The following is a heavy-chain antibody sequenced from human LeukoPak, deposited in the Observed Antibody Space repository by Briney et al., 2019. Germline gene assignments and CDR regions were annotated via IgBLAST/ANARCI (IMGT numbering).Heavy chain of an antibody. CDR2: INHSGNT. J-gene: IGHJ4*02. Sequence: SETLSLTCAVYGGSFSDYYWTWVRQPPGKGREWIGEINHSGNTNYNASLKSRVTISVDTSKNQFSLKLTSVTAADTAVYYCARRLWDTSGWYFDYWGQGRLVIVSS. V-gene: IGHV4-34*01. D-gene: IGHD6-19*01. CDR1: GGSFSDYY. CDR3: ARRLWDTSGWYFDY.